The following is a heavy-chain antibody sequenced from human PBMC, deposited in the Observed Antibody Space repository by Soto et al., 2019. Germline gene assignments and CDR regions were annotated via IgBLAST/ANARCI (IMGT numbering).Heavy chain of an antibody. D-gene: IGHD6-19*01. V-gene: IGHV3-23*01. J-gene: IGHJ4*02. CDR3: APDVFDSSGWYYFDY. CDR2: ISGSGGST. Sequence: PWGSLILSCAASGFTFIIYAMSWARQAAGKGLEWVSAISGSGGSTYYADSVKGRFTISRDNSKNTLYLQMNSLRAEDTAVYYCAPDVFDSSGWYYFDYWGQGTLVTVSS. CDR1: GFTFIIYA.